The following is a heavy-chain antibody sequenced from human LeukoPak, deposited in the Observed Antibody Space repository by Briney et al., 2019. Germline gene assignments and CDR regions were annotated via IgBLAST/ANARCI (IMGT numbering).Heavy chain of an antibody. CDR1: GFTFSSYA. CDR2: ISYDGSNK. V-gene: IGHV3-30-3*01. D-gene: IGHD6-19*01. J-gene: IGHJ4*02. CDR3: ARDRHQWMDSAWQYCFDY. Sequence: GGSLSLSCAASGFTFSSYAMHWVRQAPGKGLEWVAVISYDGSNKYYADSVKGRFTISRDNSKNTLYLQMNSLRAEDTAVYYCARDRHQWMDSAWQYCFDYWGQGILVTVSS.